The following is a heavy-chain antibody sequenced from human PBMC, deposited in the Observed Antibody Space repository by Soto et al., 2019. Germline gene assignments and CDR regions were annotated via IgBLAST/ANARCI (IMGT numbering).Heavy chain of an antibody. V-gene: IGHV3-11*01. CDR1: GFTFSDFY. J-gene: IGHJ4*02. D-gene: IGHD4-4*01. CDR2: ISGSANTI. CDR3: ARDDYSAGGALFDY. Sequence: QVQLVESGGGLVKPGGSLRLSCVASGFTFSDFYMSWIRQAPGKGLEWVSYISGSANTIYYADSVKGRFTISRDNAKNSLYLQMNSLRAEDTAVYSCARDDYSAGGALFDYWGQGTLVTVSS.